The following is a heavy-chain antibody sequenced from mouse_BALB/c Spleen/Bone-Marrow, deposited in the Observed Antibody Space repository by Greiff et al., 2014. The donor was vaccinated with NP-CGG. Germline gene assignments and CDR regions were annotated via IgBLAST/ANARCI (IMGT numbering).Heavy chain of an antibody. CDR2: ISHGDGTA. CDR3: TRHGGYYPYYYAMDY. Sequence: VQLKESGGGLVKPGGSLKLSCAASGFAFSSYDMSWVRQTPEKRLEWVAYISHGDGTAYYSDTVKGRFTISRDNAKNTLYLQMSSLKSEDTAIYYCTRHGGYYPYYYAMDYWGQGTSVTVSS. D-gene: IGHD2-3*01. V-gene: IGHV5-12-1*01. CDR1: GFAFSSYD. J-gene: IGHJ4*01.